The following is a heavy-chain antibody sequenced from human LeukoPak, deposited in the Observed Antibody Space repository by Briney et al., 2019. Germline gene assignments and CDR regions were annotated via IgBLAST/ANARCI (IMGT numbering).Heavy chain of an antibody. CDR2: ISAYNGNT. Sequence: ASVKVSCKASGYTFTSYGISWVRQAPGQGLEWMGWISAYNGNTNYAQKLQGRVTMTTDTPTSTVYMELRSLRSDDTAVYYCARKSYDFWSGNFDYWGQGTLVTVSS. V-gene: IGHV1-18*01. D-gene: IGHD3-3*01. J-gene: IGHJ4*02. CDR1: GYTFTSYG. CDR3: ARKSYDFWSGNFDY.